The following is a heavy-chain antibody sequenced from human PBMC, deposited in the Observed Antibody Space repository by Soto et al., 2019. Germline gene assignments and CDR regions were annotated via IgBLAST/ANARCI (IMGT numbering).Heavy chain of an antibody. J-gene: IGHJ4*02. CDR3: AAWAEGATEVH. Sequence: GGSLRLSCETSGFRLSVLGMHWVRQAPGKGLEWVTVIWYDASKQFYAASVEGRFTIARDNSKAILYLQMNSLRAEDTSVYYCAAWAEGATEVHWGQGTLVTVSS. CDR1: GFRLSVLG. D-gene: IGHD2-15*01. V-gene: IGHV3-33*01. CDR2: IWYDASKQ.